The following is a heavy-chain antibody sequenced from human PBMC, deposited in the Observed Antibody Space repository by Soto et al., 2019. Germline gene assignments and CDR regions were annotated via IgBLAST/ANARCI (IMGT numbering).Heavy chain of an antibody. V-gene: IGHV4-31*03. CDR3: ARGRGWAIALRMDV. J-gene: IGHJ6*02. CDR2: IHDSGLS. D-gene: IGHD3-16*01. CDR1: GGSNSSAGLY. Sequence: SETLSLPCTVSGGSNSSAGLYWNWIRQHSGKGLEWIGFIHDSGLSYYGPSHKSRMTISVYTAKNQFSLKLGSVTAADTAVYYCARGRGWAIALRMDVWGQGTTVTVSS.